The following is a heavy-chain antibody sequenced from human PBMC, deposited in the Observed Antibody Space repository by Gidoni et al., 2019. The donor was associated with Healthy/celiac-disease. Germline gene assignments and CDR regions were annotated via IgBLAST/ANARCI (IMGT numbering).Heavy chain of an antibody. D-gene: IGHD3-9*01. J-gene: IGHJ4*02. Sequence: QVQLVESGGGVVQPGGSLRLSCAASGFTLSSYGIHWVRQAPGKGLEWVAFIRYDGSNKYYADSVKGRFTISRDNSKNTLYLQMNSLRAEDTAVYYCAKMSNPRTRLYYFDYWGQGTLVTVSS. CDR1: GFTLSSYG. CDR2: IRYDGSNK. V-gene: IGHV3-30*02. CDR3: AKMSNPRTRLYYFDY.